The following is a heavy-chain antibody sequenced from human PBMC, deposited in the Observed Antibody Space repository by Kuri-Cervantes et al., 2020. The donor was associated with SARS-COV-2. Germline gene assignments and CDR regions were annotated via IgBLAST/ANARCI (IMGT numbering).Heavy chain of an antibody. CDR2: ISYDGSNK. D-gene: IGHD2-2*01. V-gene: IGHV3-30*03. J-gene: IGHJ4*02. CDR3: ARIPVYSRSGVVPAAHPDY. Sequence: GESLKISCAASGFTFSSYGMHWVRQAPGKGLEWVAVISYDGSNKYYADSVKGRFTISRDNSKNTLYLQMNSLRAEDTAVYYCARIPVYSRSGVVPAAHPDYWGQGILVTFSS. CDR1: GFTFSSYG.